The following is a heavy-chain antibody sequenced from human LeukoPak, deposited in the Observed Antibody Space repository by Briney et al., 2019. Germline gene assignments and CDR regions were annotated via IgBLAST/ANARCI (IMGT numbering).Heavy chain of an antibody. Sequence: GGSLRLSCAASGFTVSSAYMSWVRQAPGKGPAWVSVIYGDGTTYYADSVKGRFIISRDNSENTVFLQMHSLRAEDTAMYYCARGGVRHYWGQGTLVTVSP. CDR1: GFTVSSAY. V-gene: IGHV3-53*01. CDR3: ARGGVRHY. D-gene: IGHD2-8*02. CDR2: IYGDGTT. J-gene: IGHJ4*02.